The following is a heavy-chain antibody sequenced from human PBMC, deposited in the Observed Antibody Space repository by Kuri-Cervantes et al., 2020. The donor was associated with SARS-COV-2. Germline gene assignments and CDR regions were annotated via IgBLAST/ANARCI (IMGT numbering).Heavy chain of an antibody. CDR3: ATGMVRGLIQSYYYGMDV. CDR1: GYTFSDYY. D-gene: IGHD3-10*01. J-gene: IGHJ6*02. V-gene: IGHV1-2*04. Sequence: ASVKVSCKASGYTFSDYYMYWVRQAPGQGLEWMGWINPNSGGTNYAQKIQGWVTMTRDTSISTAYMELSRLRSDDTAVYHCATGMVRGLIQSYYYGMDVWGQGTTVTVSS. CDR2: INPNSGGT.